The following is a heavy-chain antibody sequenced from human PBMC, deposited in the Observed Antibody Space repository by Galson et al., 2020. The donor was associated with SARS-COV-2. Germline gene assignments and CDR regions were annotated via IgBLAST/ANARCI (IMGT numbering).Heavy chain of an antibody. D-gene: IGHD3-22*01. CDR1: GFTFSSYG. V-gene: IGHV3-33*01. Sequence: GESLKISCAASGFTFSSYGMHWVRKAPGKGLEWVAVIWYDGSNKYYADSVKGRFTISRDNSKNTLYLQMNSLRAEDTAVYYCARDISGGGYYDSSAYDAFDIWGQGTMVTVSS. CDR2: IWYDGSNK. CDR3: ARDISGGGYYDSSAYDAFDI. J-gene: IGHJ3*02.